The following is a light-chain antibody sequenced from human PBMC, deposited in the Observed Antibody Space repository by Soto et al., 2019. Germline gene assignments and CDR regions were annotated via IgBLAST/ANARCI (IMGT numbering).Light chain of an antibody. CDR3: HQYNNWPET. CDR2: DAY. CDR1: QSVGHMF. V-gene: IGKV3D-20*02. Sequence: EIVLTQSPDTLSLSPGDRATLSCRASQSVGHMFLAWFQQKPGQAPRLLIFDAYRRATGIPDRFSGSGSGTNFALTISRLEPEDFALYYCHQYNNWPETFGQGTKVDIK. J-gene: IGKJ1*01.